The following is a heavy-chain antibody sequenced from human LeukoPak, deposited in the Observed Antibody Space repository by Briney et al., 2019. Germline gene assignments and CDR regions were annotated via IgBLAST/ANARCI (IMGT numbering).Heavy chain of an antibody. Sequence: SETLSLTCTVSGGSISSYYWSWIRQPPGKGLEWIGEINHSGSTNYNPSLKSRVTISVDTSKNQFSLKLSSVTAADTAVYYCARDKRGNFDYWGQGTLVTVSS. CDR1: GGSISSYY. CDR3: ARDKRGNFDY. J-gene: IGHJ4*02. CDR2: INHSGST. V-gene: IGHV4-34*01.